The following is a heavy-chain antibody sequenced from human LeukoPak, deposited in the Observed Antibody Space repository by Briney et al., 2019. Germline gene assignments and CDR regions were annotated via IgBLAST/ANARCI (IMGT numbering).Heavy chain of an antibody. CDR2: ISGSGAYT. Sequence: GGSLRLSCAASGFTLSRYAMSWVRQAPGKGLEWVSTISGSGAYTYYADSVKGRFTISRDNSKNTLYLQMNSLRAEDAAVYYCAKYFASGSYYKLPHWGQGTLVTVSS. J-gene: IGHJ1*01. D-gene: IGHD3-10*01. V-gene: IGHV3-23*01. CDR3: AKYFASGSYYKLPH. CDR1: GFTLSRYA.